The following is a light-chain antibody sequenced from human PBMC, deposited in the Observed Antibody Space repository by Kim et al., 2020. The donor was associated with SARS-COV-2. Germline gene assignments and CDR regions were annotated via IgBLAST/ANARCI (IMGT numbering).Light chain of an antibody. CDR1: STDIGSYNY. CDR3: SSYTRGSTWV. CDR2: DVS. J-gene: IGLJ3*02. Sequence: QSVLTQPTSVSRSPGQSIIISCTGTSTDIGSYNYVSWYQQHPGNAPKLLIYDVSKRPSGVSNRFSASKSGNTAYLTISGLQAEDEADYYCSSYTRGSTWVFGGGTKVTVL. V-gene: IGLV2-14*03.